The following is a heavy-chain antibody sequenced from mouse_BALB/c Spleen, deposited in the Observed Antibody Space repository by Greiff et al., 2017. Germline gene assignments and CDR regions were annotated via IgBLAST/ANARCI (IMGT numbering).Heavy chain of an antibody. CDR1: GFTFSSYS. CDR2: ISSDGSYT. CDR3: TRAGSGTGAMDY. V-gene: IGHV5-6-4*01. Sequence: EVKVLESGGGLVKPGGSLKLSCAASGFTFSSYSMSWVRQTPEKRLEWVATISSDGSYTYYPDSVKGRFTISRDNAKNTLYLQMSSLKSEDAAMYYCTRAGSGTGAMDYWGQGTSVTVSS. D-gene: IGHD1-3*01. J-gene: IGHJ4*01.